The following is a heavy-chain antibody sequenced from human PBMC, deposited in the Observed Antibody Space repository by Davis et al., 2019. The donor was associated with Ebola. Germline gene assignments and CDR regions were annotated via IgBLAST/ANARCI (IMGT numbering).Heavy chain of an antibody. Sequence: PGGSLRLSCAASGFTFSSYWMHWVRQAPGKGLVWVSRINSDGSSTSYADSVKGRFTISRDNSKNTLYLQMNSLRAEDTAVYYCARDSSRKREKWLLGAFDIWGQGTMVTVSS. CDR3: ARDSSRKREKWLLGAFDI. D-gene: IGHD3-22*01. J-gene: IGHJ3*02. V-gene: IGHV3-74*01. CDR1: GFTFSSYW. CDR2: INSDGSST.